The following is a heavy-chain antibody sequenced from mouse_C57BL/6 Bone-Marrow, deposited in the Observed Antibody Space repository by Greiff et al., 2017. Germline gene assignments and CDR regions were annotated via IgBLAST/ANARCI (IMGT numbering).Heavy chain of an antibody. Sequence: QESGPGLVKPSQSLSLTCSVTGYSITSGYYWNWIRQFPGNKLEWMGYISYDGSNNYKPSLKNRISITRDTSKNQFFLKLNSVTTEDTATYYCARENYSNYRDYWGQGTTLTVSS. V-gene: IGHV3-6*01. CDR1: GYSITSGYY. CDR3: ARENYSNYRDY. CDR2: ISYDGSN. J-gene: IGHJ2*01. D-gene: IGHD2-5*01.